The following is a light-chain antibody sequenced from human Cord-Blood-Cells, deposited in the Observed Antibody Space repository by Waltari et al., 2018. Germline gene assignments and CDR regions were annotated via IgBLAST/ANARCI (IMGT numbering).Light chain of an antibody. CDR3: CSYAGSYNDV. Sequence: QSALTQTRSVSGSPGQSVTISCTATSSALGGYNYVSWYQQHPGKAPKLMMYDASQRPSGGPDRFSGSKSGNTASLTISGRQAEDEADYYCCSYAGSYNDVCGTGTKVTVL. V-gene: IGLV2-11*01. CDR2: DAS. J-gene: IGLJ1*01. CDR1: SSALGGYNY.